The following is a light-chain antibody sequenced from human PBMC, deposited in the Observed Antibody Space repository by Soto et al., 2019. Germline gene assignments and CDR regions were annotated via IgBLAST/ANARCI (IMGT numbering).Light chain of an antibody. Sequence: QAVVTQPPSASGTPGQRVTISCSGSNSNIGVYPVHWYQRLPGTAPKLLIHSNNQRPSGVPDRFSGSKSGTSASLAISGLQSEDEADYYCAAWDDSLNGVVFGGGTKLTVL. J-gene: IGLJ2*01. CDR1: NSNIGVYP. V-gene: IGLV1-44*01. CDR3: AAWDDSLNGVV. CDR2: SNN.